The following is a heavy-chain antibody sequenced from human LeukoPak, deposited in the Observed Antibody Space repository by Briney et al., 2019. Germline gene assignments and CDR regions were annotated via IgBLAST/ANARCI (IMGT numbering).Heavy chain of an antibody. J-gene: IGHJ4*02. CDR1: GFTFSSNW. Sequence: TGGSLRLSCAASGFTFSSNWMHWVRQAPGKGLVWVSRINSDGSSTSYADSVKGRFTISRDNAKNTLYLQMNSLRAEDTAVYYCARPGYTHGQFDFWGQGTLVTVSS. CDR3: ARPGYTHGQFDF. CDR2: INSDGSST. V-gene: IGHV3-74*01. D-gene: IGHD5-18*01.